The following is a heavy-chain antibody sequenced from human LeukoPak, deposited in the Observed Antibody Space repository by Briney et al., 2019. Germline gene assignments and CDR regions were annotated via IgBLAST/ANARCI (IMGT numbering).Heavy chain of an antibody. V-gene: IGHV3-30*02. CDR2: IRNDGSNK. D-gene: IGHD5-18*01. Sequence: GGSLRLSCAASGFTFSSYGMNWVRQAPGKGLEWVAFIRNDGSNKYYADSVKGRFTISRDNAKNSLYLQMNSLRAEDTAVYYCARDRGYTHGWYIDVWGKGTTVTVSS. CDR1: GFTFSSYG. J-gene: IGHJ6*03. CDR3: ARDRGYTHGWYIDV.